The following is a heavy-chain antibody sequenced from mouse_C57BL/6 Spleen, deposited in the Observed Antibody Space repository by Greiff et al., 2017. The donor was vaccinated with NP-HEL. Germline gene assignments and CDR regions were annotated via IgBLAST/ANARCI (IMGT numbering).Heavy chain of an antibody. CDR1: GYTFTSYW. V-gene: IGHV1-64*01. J-gene: IGHJ3*01. D-gene: IGHD1-1*01. CDR2: IHPNSGST. Sequence: VQLQQSGAELVKPGASVKLSCKASGYTFTSYWMHWVKQRPGQGLEWIGMIHPNSGSTNYNEKFKSKATLTVDKSSSTAYMQLRSLTSEDSAVYYCARDYYGSSYVFAYWGQGTLVTVSA. CDR3: ARDYYGSSYVFAY.